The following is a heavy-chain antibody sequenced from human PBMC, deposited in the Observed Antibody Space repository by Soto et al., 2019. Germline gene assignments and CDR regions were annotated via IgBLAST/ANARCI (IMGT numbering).Heavy chain of an antibody. V-gene: IGHV3-30-3*01. CDR2: ITYNGSNK. Sequence: QVQLVESGGGVVQPGRSLRLSCAASGFTFSSYAMHWVRQAPGKGLEWVAVITYNGSNKYYADSVKGRFTITRNNSKNPLHLQMNSLRAEDTAVYYWAICFSGYGRETSFDHWGQGTLVSVSS. CDR3: AICFSGYGRETSFDH. CDR1: GFTFSSYA. D-gene: IGHD3-22*01. J-gene: IGHJ4*02.